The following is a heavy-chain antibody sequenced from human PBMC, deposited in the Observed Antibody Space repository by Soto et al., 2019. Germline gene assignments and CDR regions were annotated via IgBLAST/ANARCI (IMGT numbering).Heavy chain of an antibody. Sequence: GGSLRLCCAASGFNFSKFGMYWVRQAPGKGLEWVAVIWYDGSQKYYADSVKGRFTISRDNSNNTLYLQMNSLRAEDTAVYYCAKEVWGLYTFGRPLDNWGHGTLVTVSS. V-gene: IGHV3-33*06. CDR3: AKEVWGLYTFGRPLDN. CDR2: IWYDGSQK. D-gene: IGHD1-26*01. J-gene: IGHJ4*01. CDR1: GFNFSKFG.